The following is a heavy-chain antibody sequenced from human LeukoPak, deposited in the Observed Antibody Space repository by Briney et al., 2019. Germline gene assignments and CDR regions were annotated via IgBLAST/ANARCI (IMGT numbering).Heavy chain of an antibody. CDR1: GFTFSTYP. CDR3: VKRGSDGRPYFFDY. J-gene: IGHJ4*02. CDR2: ISKEGSNK. D-gene: IGHD1-1*01. Sequence: GGSLRLSCGASGFTFSTYPMHWVRQAPGKGLEWVAAISKEGSNKYYADSVKGRYTISRDSSKNTLYLEMNSLSGEDTAVYYGVKRGSDGRPYFFDYWGQGTLVTVSS. V-gene: IGHV3-30*18.